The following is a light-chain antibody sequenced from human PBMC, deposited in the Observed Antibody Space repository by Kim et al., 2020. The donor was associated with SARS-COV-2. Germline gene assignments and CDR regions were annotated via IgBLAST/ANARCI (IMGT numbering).Light chain of an antibody. J-gene: IGKJ1*01. CDR3: QQYKTYPWT. V-gene: IGKV1-5*03. CDR1: QSINNL. Sequence: ESLGDRVTSTCRASQSINNLLAWFQQKPGKAPKLLIHKASTLLSAVPSRFSGSGSATEFTLTISSLQPDDFGTYYCQQYKTYPWTFGPGTKVDIK. CDR2: KAS.